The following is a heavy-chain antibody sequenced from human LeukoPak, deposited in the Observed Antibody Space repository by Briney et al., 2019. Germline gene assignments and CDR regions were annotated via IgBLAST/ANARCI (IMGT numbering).Heavy chain of an antibody. CDR2: ITSGGGTT. V-gene: IGHV3-23*01. CDR3: ARAENGSGSYYTDYYYGMDV. D-gene: IGHD3-10*01. CDR1: GFAFSTYA. J-gene: IGHJ6*02. Sequence: GGSLRLSCAASGFAFSTYAMSWVRQAPGKGLEWVSGITSGGGTTYYADSVEGRFTISRDNSKNTLYLQMNSLRAEDTAVYYCARAENGSGSYYTDYYYGMDVWGQGTTVTVSS.